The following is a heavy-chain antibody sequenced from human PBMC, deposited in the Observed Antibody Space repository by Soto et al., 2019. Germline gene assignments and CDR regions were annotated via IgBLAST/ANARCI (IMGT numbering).Heavy chain of an antibody. D-gene: IGHD4-17*01. CDR2: IVVGSGNT. J-gene: IGHJ4*02. CDR1: GFTFTNSA. Sequence: SVKVSCKASGFTFTNSAVQWVRQARGQRLEWIGWIVVGSGNTNYAQKFQERVTITRDMSTSTAYMELSSLRSEDTAVYYCARGTVTRKELDYWGQGTLVTVSS. V-gene: IGHV1-58*01. CDR3: ARGTVTRKELDY.